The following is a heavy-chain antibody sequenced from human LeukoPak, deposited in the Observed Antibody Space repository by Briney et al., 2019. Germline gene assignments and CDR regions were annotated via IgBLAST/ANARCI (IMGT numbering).Heavy chain of an antibody. V-gene: IGHV3-21*01. CDR1: GFTFSSYS. D-gene: IGHD5-24*01. Sequence: GGSLRPSCAASGFTFSSYSMNWVRHAPGKGGEWVSSISSSSSYIYYADSVKGRFTISRDNAKNSLYLQMDSLRAEDTAVYYWASSRWLQLPDYRGQGTLGTVS. J-gene: IGHJ4*02. CDR2: ISSSSSYI. CDR3: ASSRWLQLPDY.